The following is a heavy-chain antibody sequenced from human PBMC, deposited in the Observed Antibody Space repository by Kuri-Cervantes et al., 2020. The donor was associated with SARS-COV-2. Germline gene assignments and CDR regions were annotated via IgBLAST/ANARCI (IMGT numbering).Heavy chain of an antibody. CDR2: ISGSDDVT. V-gene: IGHV3-23*01. D-gene: IGHD5-24*01. CDR3: AKRDAYSQGSYFDY. CDR1: GFTFSNYA. Sequence: GESLKISCAASGFTFSNYAMTWVRQAPGKGLEWVSTISGSDDVTHLADSVKGRFTVSRDHSRNTLYLEMSSLRVEDTAVYYCAKRDAYSQGSYFDYWGHGTLVTVSS. J-gene: IGHJ4*01.